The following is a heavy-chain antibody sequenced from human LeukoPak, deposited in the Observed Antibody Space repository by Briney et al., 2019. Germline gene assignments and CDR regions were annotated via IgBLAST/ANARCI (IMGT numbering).Heavy chain of an antibody. J-gene: IGHJ3*02. CDR1: GGSISRGDYY. CDR3: ARALGFGESTDAFDI. Sequence: SQTLSLTCTVSGGSISRGDYYWSWIRQPPGKGQEWIGYIYYSGSIYYNPSLKSRVTISVDTSKNQFSLKLSSVTAADTAVYYCARALGFGESTDAFDIWGQGTMVTVSS. CDR2: IYYSGSI. V-gene: IGHV4-30-4*01. D-gene: IGHD3-10*01.